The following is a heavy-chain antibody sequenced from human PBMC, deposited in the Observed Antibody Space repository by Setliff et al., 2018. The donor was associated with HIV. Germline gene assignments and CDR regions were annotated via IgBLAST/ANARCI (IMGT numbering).Heavy chain of an antibody. CDR2: IKEDGSEK. V-gene: IGHV3-7*01. CDR1: GFTFSNYW. J-gene: IGHJ1*01. Sequence: PGGSLRLSCAGSGFTFSNYWMNWVRQAPGKGLEWVANIKEDGSEKYYVDSVRGRFTISRENAKDSLYLQMNSLRVEDTAVYYCARGYTGDFHWGQGTLVTVSS. CDR3: ARGYTGDFH. D-gene: IGHD7-27*01.